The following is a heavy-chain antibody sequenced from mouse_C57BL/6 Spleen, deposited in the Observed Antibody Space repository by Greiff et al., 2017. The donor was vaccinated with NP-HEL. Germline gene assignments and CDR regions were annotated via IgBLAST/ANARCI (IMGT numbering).Heavy chain of an antibody. CDR1: GYTFTSYW. CDR3: ARCGITTVPCWCFDV. D-gene: IGHD1-1*01. J-gene: IGHJ1*03. V-gene: IGHV1-53*01. CDR2: INPSNGGT. Sequence: QVQLQQSGTELVKPGASVKLSCKASGYTFTSYWMHWVKQRPGQGLEWIGNINPSNGGTNYNEKFKSKATLTVDKSSSTAYMQLSSLTSEDSAVYYGARCGITTVPCWCFDVWGTGTTVTVSS.